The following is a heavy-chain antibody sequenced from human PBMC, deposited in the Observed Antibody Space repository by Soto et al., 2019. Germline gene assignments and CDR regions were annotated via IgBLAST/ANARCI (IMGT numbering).Heavy chain of an antibody. J-gene: IGHJ4*02. V-gene: IGHV1-69*13. Sequence: ASVKVSCKASGYTFTTYGISWVRQAPGQGLEWMGVIILPFGTPNYAQTFQGRATITADESMSTAYMELSGLRSEDTAVYYCARGPDNEGYFDYWGRGTLVTVSS. CDR2: IILPFGTP. D-gene: IGHD1-1*01. CDR1: GYTFTTYG. CDR3: ARGPDNEGYFDY.